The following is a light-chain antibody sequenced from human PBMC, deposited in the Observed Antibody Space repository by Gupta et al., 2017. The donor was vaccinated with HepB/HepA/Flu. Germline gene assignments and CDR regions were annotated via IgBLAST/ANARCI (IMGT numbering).Light chain of an antibody. Sequence: ETVLTQSPATLSLSPGERATLSCRASQSVDIYLAWYQQRPGQAPRLLIYDSSNRATGIPARFSGSGSGTDFTLTISSLEPEDFAVYYCQQRKKWPPLTFGGGTKVEMK. CDR1: QSVDIY. V-gene: IGKV3-11*01. CDR3: QQRKKWPPLT. J-gene: IGKJ4*01. CDR2: DSS.